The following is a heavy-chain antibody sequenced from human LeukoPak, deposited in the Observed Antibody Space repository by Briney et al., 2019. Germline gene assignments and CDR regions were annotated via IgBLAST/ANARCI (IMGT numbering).Heavy chain of an antibody. D-gene: IGHD4-17*01. CDR3: ARDRAYGDYRDAFDI. V-gene: IGHV3-30*01. CDR2: ISYDGSNK. CDR1: GFTFSSYA. Sequence: GRSLRLSCAASGFTFSSYAMHWVRQAPGKGLEWVAVISYDGSNKCYADSVKGRSTISRDNSKNTLYLQMNSLRAEDTAVYYCARDRAYGDYRDAFDIWGQGTMVTVSS. J-gene: IGHJ3*02.